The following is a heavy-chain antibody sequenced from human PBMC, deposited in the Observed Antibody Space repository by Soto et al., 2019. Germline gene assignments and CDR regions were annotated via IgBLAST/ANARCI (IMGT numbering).Heavy chain of an antibody. Sequence: SETLSLTCTVSGGSISSGDYYWSWIRQPPGKGLEWIGYIYYSGSTYYNPSLKSRVTISVDTSKNQFSLKLSSVTAADTAVYYCAYDYGDYSYSQHWGQGTLVTVSS. J-gene: IGHJ1*01. D-gene: IGHD4-17*01. CDR3: AYDYGDYSYSQH. CDR1: GGSISSGDYY. CDR2: IYYSGST. V-gene: IGHV4-30-4*01.